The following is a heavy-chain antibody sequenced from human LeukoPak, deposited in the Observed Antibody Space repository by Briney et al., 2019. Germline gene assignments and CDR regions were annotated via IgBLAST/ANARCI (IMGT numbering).Heavy chain of an antibody. Sequence: GASVKVSCKASGYTFTSYYMHWVRQAPGQGLEWMGRINPNSGGTNYAQKFQGRVTMTTDTSTNTAYMELRSLRSDDTAVYYCARRGLDYWGQGTLVTVSS. V-gene: IGHV1-2*06. CDR1: GYTFTSYY. CDR3: ARRGLDY. J-gene: IGHJ4*02. CDR2: INPNSGGT.